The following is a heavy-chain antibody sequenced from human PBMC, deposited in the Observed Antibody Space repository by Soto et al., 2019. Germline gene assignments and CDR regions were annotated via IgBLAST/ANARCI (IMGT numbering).Heavy chain of an antibody. CDR3: ARSTGYGDSYFDY. D-gene: IGHD4-17*01. V-gene: IGHV4-59*01. CDR1: GGSISSYY. CDR2: MYSSGST. Sequence: PSETLSPTCTVSGGSISSYYWNWIRRSPGKGLEWIGYMYSSGSTNYRSSLKSRVTISGDTSKNQFSLRLRSVTAADTAVYFCARSTGYGDSYFDYWGQGALVTVPQ. J-gene: IGHJ4*02.